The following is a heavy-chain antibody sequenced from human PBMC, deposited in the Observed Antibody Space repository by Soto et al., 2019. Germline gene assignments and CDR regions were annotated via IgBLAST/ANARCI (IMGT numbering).Heavy chain of an antibody. J-gene: IGHJ6*03. Sequence: PGGSLTLSCAASGFTFSSYSMNWVRQAPGKGLEWVSSISSSSSYIYYADSVKGRFTISRDNAKNSLYLQMNSLRAEDTAVYYCARATGRCSSTSCYAYYRYYYYMAVWGKGTTVTVSS. CDR3: ARATGRCSSTSCYAYYRYYYYMAV. D-gene: IGHD2-2*01. CDR2: ISSSSSYI. V-gene: IGHV3-21*01. CDR1: GFTFSSYS.